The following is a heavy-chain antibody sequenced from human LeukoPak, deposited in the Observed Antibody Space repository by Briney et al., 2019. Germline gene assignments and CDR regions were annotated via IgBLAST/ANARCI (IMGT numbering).Heavy chain of an antibody. CDR1: GGSMSNSSYY. D-gene: IGHD3-22*01. CDR3: AKDHYYDSSGSAFDY. J-gene: IGHJ4*02. Sequence: SETLSLTCTVSGGSMSNSSYYWGWIRQPPGKGLEWIGSIYYTGSTYYNPSFKSRIAISVDTSKNQFSLKVISVTAADTAVYYCAKDHYYDSSGSAFDYWGQGTLVTVSS. V-gene: IGHV4-39*02. CDR2: IYYTGST.